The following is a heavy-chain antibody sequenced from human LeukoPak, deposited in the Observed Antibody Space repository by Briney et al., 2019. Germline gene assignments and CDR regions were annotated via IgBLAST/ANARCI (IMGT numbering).Heavy chain of an antibody. D-gene: IGHD3-10*01. CDR1: GFTFSSYW. CDR2: INSDGSST. Sequence: GGSLRLSCAASGFTFSSYWMHWVRQAPGKGLVWVSRINSDGSSTSYADSVKGRFTISRDNAKNTLYLQMNSLRAEDTAVYYCARGYGSGSYPDYWSQGTLVTVSS. V-gene: IGHV3-74*01. J-gene: IGHJ4*02. CDR3: ARGYGSGSYPDY.